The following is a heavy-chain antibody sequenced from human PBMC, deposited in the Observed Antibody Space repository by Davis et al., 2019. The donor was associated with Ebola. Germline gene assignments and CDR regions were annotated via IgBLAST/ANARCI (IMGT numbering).Heavy chain of an antibody. CDR1: GGSISSYY. CDR3: ARGIAAAGTVGVDY. Sequence: PSETLSLTCTVSGGSISSYYWSWIRQPPGKGLEWIGYIYYSGSTNYNPSLKSRVTISVDTSKNQFSLKLSSVTAADTAVYYCARGIAAAGTVGVDYWGQGTLVTVSS. V-gene: IGHV4-59*01. D-gene: IGHD6-13*01. CDR2: IYYSGST. J-gene: IGHJ4*02.